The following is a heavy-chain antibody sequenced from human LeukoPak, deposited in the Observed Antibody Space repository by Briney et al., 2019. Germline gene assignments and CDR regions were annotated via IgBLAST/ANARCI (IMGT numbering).Heavy chain of an antibody. J-gene: IGHJ6*03. CDR1: GGSISSSNW. V-gene: IGHV4-4*02. CDR3: ASSSSGYYYYYYYMDV. CDR2: IYHSGST. Sequence: SETLSLTCAVSGGSISSSNWWSWVRQPPGKGLEWIGEIYHSGSTNYNPSLKSRVTISVDKSKNQFSLKLSSVTAADTAVYYCASSSSGYYYYYYYMDVWGKGTTATVSS. D-gene: IGHD3-10*01.